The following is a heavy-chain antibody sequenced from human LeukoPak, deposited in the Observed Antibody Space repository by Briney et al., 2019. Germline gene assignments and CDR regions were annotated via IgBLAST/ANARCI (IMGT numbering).Heavy chain of an antibody. J-gene: IGHJ4*02. CDR2: INSDGSGT. V-gene: IGHV3-74*01. CDR1: GFTFSSYW. Sequence: GGSLRLSCAASGFTFSSYWMHWVRQAPGKGLVWVSRINSDGSGTSYADSVKGRFTISRDNAKNTLYLQMNSLRAEDTAVYYCAREAAVGYCSSTSCSTLDYWGQGTLVTVSS. D-gene: IGHD2-2*02. CDR3: AREAAVGYCSSTSCSTLDY.